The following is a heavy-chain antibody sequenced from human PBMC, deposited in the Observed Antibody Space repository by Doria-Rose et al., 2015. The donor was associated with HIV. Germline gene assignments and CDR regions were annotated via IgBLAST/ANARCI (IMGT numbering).Heavy chain of an antibody. CDR2: IKHSGNS. Sequence: LLTPSETLSLACAVYGGSFSGYYWSWIRQSPGKGLQWIGEIKHSGNSNYNPSLNSRVTVPVDTSKNQFSLKLRSVTAADTAVYYCARRPPYSSSWKYWGQGTLVTVSS. CDR3: ARRPPYSSSWKY. J-gene: IGHJ4*02. D-gene: IGHD6-13*01. V-gene: IGHV4-34*01. CDR1: GGSFSGYY.